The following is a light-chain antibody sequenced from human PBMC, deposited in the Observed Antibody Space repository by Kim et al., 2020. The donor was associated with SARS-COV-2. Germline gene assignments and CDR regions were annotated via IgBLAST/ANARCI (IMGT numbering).Light chain of an antibody. CDR3: QQSYSNPRT. CDR2: AAS. J-gene: IGKJ2*01. Sequence: DIQMTQSPSSLSASVGDRVTITCRASQSISSYLNWYQQKPGKAPKVLIYAASSLQSGVPSRFSGSGSGTDFTLTISSLQPEDFATYYCQQSYSNPRTFGQGTKLEI. CDR1: QSISSY. V-gene: IGKV1-39*01.